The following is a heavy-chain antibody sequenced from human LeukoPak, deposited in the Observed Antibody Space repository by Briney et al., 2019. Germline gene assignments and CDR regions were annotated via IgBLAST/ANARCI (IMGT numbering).Heavy chain of an antibody. CDR3: ARVGRAFTARSSFFDY. D-gene: IGHD6-6*01. V-gene: IGHV1-2*02. CDR1: GYTFSGYY. CDR2: INPNSGGT. J-gene: IGHJ4*02. Sequence: ASVKVSCKASGYTFSGYYMHWVRQAPGQGPEWMGWINPNSGGTNYAQKFQGRVTMTRDTSISTAYMELIGLRSADTAVYYCARVGRAFTARSSFFDYWGQGTLVTVSS.